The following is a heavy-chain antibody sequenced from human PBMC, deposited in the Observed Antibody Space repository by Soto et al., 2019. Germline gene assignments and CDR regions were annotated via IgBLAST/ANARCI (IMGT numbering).Heavy chain of an antibody. CDR2: IHYSGNT. CDR3: ATNHDDISGRTPLLFDS. Sequence: QVQLQESGPGLVKPSQTLSLTCTVSGDSIGTGGYYWDWIRQHPGKGPEWIGYIHYSGNTYYNPSHKRRLTISLDTSKNQFSLHLSSVTAADTTVYYCATNHDDISGRTPLLFDSWGQGTLVTVSS. V-gene: IGHV4-31*03. J-gene: IGHJ4*02. CDR1: GDSIGTGGYY. D-gene: IGHD3-22*01.